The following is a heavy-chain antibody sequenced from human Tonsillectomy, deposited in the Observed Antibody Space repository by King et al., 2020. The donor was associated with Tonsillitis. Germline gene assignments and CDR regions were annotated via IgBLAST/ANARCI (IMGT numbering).Heavy chain of an antibody. Sequence: VQLVESGGGLVQPGGSLRLSCEVSGFTVSTNYMTWVRQAPGKVLEWVSGIYGGGLTYYADSMKGRFAISRDNSKNTLYLEMSSLSAEDTAVYYCARGLGTYCGADCHRGYFQDWGQGTLVTVPA. CDR3: ARGLGTYCGADCHRGYFQD. D-gene: IGHD2-21*02. CDR1: GFTVSTNY. V-gene: IGHV3-66*01. CDR2: IYGGGLT. J-gene: IGHJ1*01.